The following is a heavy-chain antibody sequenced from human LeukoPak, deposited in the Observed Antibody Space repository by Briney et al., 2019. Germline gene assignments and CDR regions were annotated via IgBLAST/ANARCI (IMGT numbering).Heavy chain of an antibody. CDR1: GGSISSYY. CDR2: IYYSGYT. Sequence: SETLSLTCIVSGGSISSYYWNWIRQPPGKGLEWIGYIYYSGYTNYNPSLKSRVTISVDTSKNQLSLKLSSVTAADTAVYYCARGLGFYDYVWGSHRYTPYYFDYWGQGTLVTVSS. V-gene: IGHV4-59*01. J-gene: IGHJ4*02. D-gene: IGHD3-16*02. CDR3: ARGLGFYDYVWGSHRYTPYYFDY.